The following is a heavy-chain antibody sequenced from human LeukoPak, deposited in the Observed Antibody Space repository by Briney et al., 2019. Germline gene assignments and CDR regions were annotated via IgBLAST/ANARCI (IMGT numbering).Heavy chain of an antibody. CDR1: GYTFTGYY. D-gene: IGHD4-23*01. Sequence: ASVKVSCKASGYTFTGYYMHWVRQAPGQGLEWMGRIIPILGIANYAQKFQGRVTITADKSTSTAYMELSSLRSEDTAVYYCARDSRGVTTVVPFDHWGQGTLVTVSS. J-gene: IGHJ4*02. V-gene: IGHV1-69*04. CDR3: ARDSRGVTTVVPFDH. CDR2: IIPILGIA.